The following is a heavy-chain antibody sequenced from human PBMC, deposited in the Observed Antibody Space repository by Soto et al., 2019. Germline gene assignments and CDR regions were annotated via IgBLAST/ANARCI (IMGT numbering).Heavy chain of an antibody. CDR2: INPNSGST. V-gene: IGHV1-46*01. D-gene: IGHD3-3*02. Sequence: QVQLVQSGAEVKKPGASVRISCKASGYTFTNYRLHWLRQVPGQRLEWMGTINPNSGSTSFAQRFQDTVTMTRDTITNTVYMDLSSLTSDDTALYYCARDGIKHWPRYDFDHWGQGTLLSVSS. CDR3: ARDGIKHWPRYDFDH. CDR1: GYTFTNYR. J-gene: IGHJ4*02.